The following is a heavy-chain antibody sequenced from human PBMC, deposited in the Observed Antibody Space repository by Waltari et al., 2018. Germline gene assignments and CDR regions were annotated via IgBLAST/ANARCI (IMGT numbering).Heavy chain of an antibody. CDR1: GGSISSSGYY. D-gene: IGHD1-1*01. Sequence: QLQLQESGPGLVKPSETLSLTCTVSGGSISSSGYYWGWIRQPPGKGLEWIGSIYYSGSTDYNPSLKSRVTISVDTSKNQFSLKLSSVTAADTAVYYCARRRSKQLGDAFDIWGQGTMVTVSS. J-gene: IGHJ3*02. CDR3: ARRRSKQLGDAFDI. V-gene: IGHV4-39*01. CDR2: IYYSGST.